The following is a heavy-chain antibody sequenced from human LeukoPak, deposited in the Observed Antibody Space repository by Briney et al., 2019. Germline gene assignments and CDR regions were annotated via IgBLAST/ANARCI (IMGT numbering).Heavy chain of an antibody. D-gene: IGHD3-10*01. CDR3: ARLLRLLWFGELLYYFDY. V-gene: IGHV4-34*01. Sequence: PSETLSLTCAVYGGSFSGYYWSWIRQPPGKGLEWIGEINHSGSINYNPSLKSRVTISVDTSKNQFSLKLSSVTAADTAVYYCARLLRLLWFGELLYYFDYWGQGTLVTVSS. CDR1: GGSFSGYY. J-gene: IGHJ4*02. CDR2: INHSGSI.